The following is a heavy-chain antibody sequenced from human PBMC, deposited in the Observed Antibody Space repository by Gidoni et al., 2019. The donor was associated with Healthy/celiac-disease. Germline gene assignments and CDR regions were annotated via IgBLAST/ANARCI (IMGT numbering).Heavy chain of an antibody. CDR3: ARGRGYSYGHYYYYYMDV. CDR1: GGSFSGYS. D-gene: IGHD5-18*01. J-gene: IGHJ6*03. CDR2: INHSGST. Sequence: QVQLQQWGAGLLKPSETLSLTCAVYGGSFSGYSWSWIRQPPGKGLEWIGEINHSGSTNYNPSLKSRVTISVDTSKNQFSLKLSSVTAADTAVYYCARGRGYSYGHYYYYYMDVWGKGTTVTVSS. V-gene: IGHV4-34*01.